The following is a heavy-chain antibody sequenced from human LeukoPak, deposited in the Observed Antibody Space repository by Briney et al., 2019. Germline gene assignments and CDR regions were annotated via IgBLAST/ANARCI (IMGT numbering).Heavy chain of an antibody. J-gene: IGHJ1*01. CDR1: GFTFSSYW. CDR3: AKPDDYGTTKDFQH. D-gene: IGHD4-17*01. Sequence: LPGGSLRLSCAASGFTFSSYWMPWVRQAPGKGLVWVSRINSDGSSTSYADSVKGRFTISRDNAKNTLYLQMNSLRAEDTAVYYCAKPDDYGTTKDFQHWGQGTLVTVSS. CDR2: INSDGSST. V-gene: IGHV3-74*01.